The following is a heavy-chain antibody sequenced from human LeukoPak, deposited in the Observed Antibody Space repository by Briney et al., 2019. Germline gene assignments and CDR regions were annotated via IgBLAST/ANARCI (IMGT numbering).Heavy chain of an antibody. D-gene: IGHD1-26*01. CDR1: GYKFTSYW. V-gene: IGHV5-51*01. J-gene: IGHJ4*02. CDR3: ARLADYSGSYYEGRKGFDY. CDR2: IYAGDSDT. Sequence: GESLKISCKGSGYKFTSYWIGWVRQMPGKGLEWMGMIYAGDSDTRYSPSFQGQVSISADKSISTAYLQWSSLKASDTAMYYCARLADYSGSYYEGRKGFDYWGQGTLVTVSS.